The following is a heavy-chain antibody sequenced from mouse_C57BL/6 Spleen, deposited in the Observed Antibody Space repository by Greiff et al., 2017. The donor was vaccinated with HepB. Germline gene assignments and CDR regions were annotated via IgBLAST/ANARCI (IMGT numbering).Heavy chain of an antibody. D-gene: IGHD2-4*01. CDR2: IDPENGET. CDR3: ALLYDYEGYYDAMDY. Sequence: EVQLQQSGAELVKPGASVKLSCTASGFNIKDYYMHWVKQRTEQGLEWIGRIDPENGETKYAPKFQGKATITADKSSNTAYLQLSSLTSEDTAVYYCALLYDYEGYYDAMDYWGQGTSVTVSS. V-gene: IGHV14-2*01. J-gene: IGHJ4*01. CDR1: GFNIKDYY.